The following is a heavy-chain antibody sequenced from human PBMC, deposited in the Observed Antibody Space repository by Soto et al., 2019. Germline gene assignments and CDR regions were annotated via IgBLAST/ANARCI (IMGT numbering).Heavy chain of an antibody. CDR2: INTNSGNT. J-gene: IGHJ4*02. CDR1: GYTFNSYD. CDR3: ATEKFGAGRVGVSY. D-gene: IGHD3-10*01. Sequence: ASVKVSCKASGYTFNSYDINWVRQAPGQGLEWMGWINTNSGNTNYAQKFQGRVTMTTDTSISTAYMELSSLRSEDTAVYYCATEKFGAGRVGVSYWGQGTQVTVSS. V-gene: IGHV1-8*02.